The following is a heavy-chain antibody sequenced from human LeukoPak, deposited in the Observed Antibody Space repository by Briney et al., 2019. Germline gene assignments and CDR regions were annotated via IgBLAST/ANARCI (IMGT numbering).Heavy chain of an antibody. CDR2: INPSGGST. V-gene: IGHV1-46*01. D-gene: IGHD2-2*01. CDR1: GYTFTSYY. Sequence: ASVKVSCKASGYTFTSYYMHWVRQAPGQGLEWMGIINPSGGSTSYAQKFQGRVTMTRDTSTSTVYMELSSLRSEDTAVYYCARDGTSTSRTQLTYYMDVWGKGTTVTVSS. CDR3: ARDGTSTSRTQLTYYMDV. J-gene: IGHJ6*03.